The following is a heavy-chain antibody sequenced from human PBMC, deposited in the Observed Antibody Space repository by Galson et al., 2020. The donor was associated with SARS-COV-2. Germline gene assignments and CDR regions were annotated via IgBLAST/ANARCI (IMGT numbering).Heavy chain of an antibody. CDR1: GGSVHSGTYS. CDR3: ARSSGSLRSFDQ. Sequence: SQTLSLTCTVSGGSVHSGTYSWDWIRQSPGKGLEWIGNIYYSGNTDYNPSVESRVTISIDTLKGQFSLNLKSVTAADTATYFCARSSGSLRSFDQWGRGTLVTVSS. V-gene: IGHV4-39*07. D-gene: IGHD1-1*01. J-gene: IGHJ4*02. CDR2: IYYSGNT.